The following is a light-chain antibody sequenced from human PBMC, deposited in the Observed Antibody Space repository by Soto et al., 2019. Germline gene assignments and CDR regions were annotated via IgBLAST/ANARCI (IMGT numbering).Light chain of an antibody. CDR1: SNDVGAYNY. J-gene: IGLJ2*01. CDR2: DVN. V-gene: IGLV2-14*01. CDR3: SSYTTTSTVL. Sequence: QSALTQPASVSGSPGQSIAIYCIGTSNDVGAYNYVSWYQQHPGKAPKLLIYDVNGRPSGVSDRFSGSKSGNSASLTISGLQAEDEAAYYCSSYTTTSTVLFGGGTKLTVL.